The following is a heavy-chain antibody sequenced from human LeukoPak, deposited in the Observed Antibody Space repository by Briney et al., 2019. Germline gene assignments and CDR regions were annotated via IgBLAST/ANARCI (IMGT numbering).Heavy chain of an antibody. Sequence: PGGSLRLSCAVSRFTFSDYWMRWVRQAPGKGLEWVAAINKDESEKRYVDSVKGRFTISRDNARNSVYLQMTGLGAEDTAVYYCATYTQHFGAPGGADYWGLGTLVTVSS. V-gene: IGHV3-7*01. CDR3: ATYTQHFGAPGGADY. D-gene: IGHD2-8*02. CDR2: INKDESEK. CDR1: RFTFSDYW. J-gene: IGHJ4*02.